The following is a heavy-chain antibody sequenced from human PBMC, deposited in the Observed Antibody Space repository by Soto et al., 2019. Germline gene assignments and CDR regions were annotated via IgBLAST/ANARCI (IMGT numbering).Heavy chain of an antibody. CDR1: GGSISTVYYY. V-gene: IGHV4-30-4*01. Sequence: QVQLQESGPGLVKPSQTLSLTCTVSGGSISTVYYYWSWIRQSPDKGLEWIGHNYNGGTTWYHPSLTSRITISVHTSKTQSSLQLTSVPAADTAVYYCARGPSGEKVDYWSEGTLVSVSS. J-gene: IGHJ4*02. D-gene: IGHD7-27*01. CDR3: ARGPSGEKVDY. CDR2: NYNGGTT.